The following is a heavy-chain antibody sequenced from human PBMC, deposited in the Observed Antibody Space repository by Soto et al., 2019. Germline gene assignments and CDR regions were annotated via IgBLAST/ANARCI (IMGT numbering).Heavy chain of an antibody. CDR2: ISGGSRSL. CDR3: ARMTAKGSYFDF. Sequence: EVQLLESGGGLVQPGGSLRLSCAASGFTFNTYDMSCVRQAPGKGLEWVSTISGGSRSLYYADSVKGRFTISRDNSKNTFYLQMNSLRAEDTAIYYCARMTAKGSYFDFWGQGILVTVSS. D-gene: IGHD2-21*02. V-gene: IGHV3-23*01. CDR1: GFTFNTYD. J-gene: IGHJ4*02.